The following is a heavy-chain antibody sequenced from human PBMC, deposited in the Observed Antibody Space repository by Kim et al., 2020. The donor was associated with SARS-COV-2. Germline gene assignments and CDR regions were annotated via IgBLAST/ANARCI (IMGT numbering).Heavy chain of an antibody. D-gene: IGHD6-19*01. V-gene: IGHV4-4*08. J-gene: IGHJ4*02. Sequence: PKSRSTISVDTSKNQFSLKLSSVTAADTAVYYCARGKEQWLPQYPYFDYWGQGTLVTVSS. CDR3: ARGKEQWLPQYPYFDY.